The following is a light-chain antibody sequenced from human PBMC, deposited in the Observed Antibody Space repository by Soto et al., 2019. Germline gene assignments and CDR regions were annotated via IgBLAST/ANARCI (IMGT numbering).Light chain of an antibody. CDR1: QSISSS. CDR2: AAS. Sequence: PLTTSPSSLSAPFGERITITSRASQSISSSLNWYQQKPGKAPKLLIYAASSLKSGVSSRFSGSGSGTDFTLTISRLQPEDVATYYCLQCCSPSWTFGRGTKVDIK. J-gene: IGKJ1*01. CDR3: LQCCSPSWT. V-gene: IGKV1-39*01.